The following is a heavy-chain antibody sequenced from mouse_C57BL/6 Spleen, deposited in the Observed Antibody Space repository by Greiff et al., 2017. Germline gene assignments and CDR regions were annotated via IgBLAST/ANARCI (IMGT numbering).Heavy chain of an antibody. Sequence: ESGPGLVKPSQSLSLTCSVTGYSITSGYYWNWIRQFPGNKLEWMGYISYDGSNNYNPSLKNQISITRDTSKNQFFLKLNSVTTEDTATYYCARQGYDYGGFAYWGQGTLVTVSA. V-gene: IGHV3-6*01. D-gene: IGHD2-4*01. CDR2: ISYDGSN. J-gene: IGHJ3*01. CDR3: ARQGYDYGGFAY. CDR1: GYSITSGYY.